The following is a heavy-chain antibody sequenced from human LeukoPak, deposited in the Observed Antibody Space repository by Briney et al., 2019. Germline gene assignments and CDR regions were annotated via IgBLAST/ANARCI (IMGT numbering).Heavy chain of an antibody. Sequence: GGSLRLSCAASGFTFSSYAMHWVRQAPGKGLEWVAVISYDGSNKYYADFVKGRFTISRDNSKNTLYLQMNSLRAEDTAVYYCARGDDLVVVAATDYWGQGTLVTLSS. V-gene: IGHV3-30*01. D-gene: IGHD2-15*01. CDR3: ARGDDLVVVAATDY. CDR1: GFTFSSYA. CDR2: ISYDGSNK. J-gene: IGHJ4*02.